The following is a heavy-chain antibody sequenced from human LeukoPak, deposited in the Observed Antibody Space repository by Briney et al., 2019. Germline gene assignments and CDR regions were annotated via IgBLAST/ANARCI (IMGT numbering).Heavy chain of an antibody. Sequence: GGSLRLSCEGSGFTFDSYSINWVRRAPGKGLEWVSYISSNSCTIYYADSVKGRFTISRDNAKNSLYLQMNSLRDEDTAVYYCARDHPASGSFYDYWGQGTLVTVSS. CDR1: GFTFDSYS. CDR3: ARDHPASGSFYDY. D-gene: IGHD3-10*01. CDR2: ISSNSCTI. V-gene: IGHV3-48*02. J-gene: IGHJ4*02.